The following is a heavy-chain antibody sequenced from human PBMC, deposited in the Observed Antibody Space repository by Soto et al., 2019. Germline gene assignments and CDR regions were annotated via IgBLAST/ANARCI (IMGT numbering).Heavy chain of an antibody. J-gene: IGHJ1*01. D-gene: IGHD1-26*01. V-gene: IGHV4-30-4*01. Sequence: QVQLQESGPGLVKPSQTLSLTCTVSGGSISSGDYYWSWIRQPPGKGLEWIGYIHYIGSTYYNPSLTSRVTITLDTSKNQFSLKLNSVTAADTAVYYCARVGPVGATSEYFQHWGQGTLVTVSS. CDR1: GGSISSGDYY. CDR2: IHYIGST. CDR3: ARVGPVGATSEYFQH.